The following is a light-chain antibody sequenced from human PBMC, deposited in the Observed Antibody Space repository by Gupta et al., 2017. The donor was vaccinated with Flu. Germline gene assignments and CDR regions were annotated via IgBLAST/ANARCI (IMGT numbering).Light chain of an antibody. CDR1: QSINNC. Sequence: DIQLTQSPYTLAASVGDRVTITCRASQSINNCLAWYQQRPGKAPKLLIYKASNLESGVPSRFSGSESGTEFTLTISSLQPDDFATYYCQQHFNYPLTFGGGTKVEIK. CDR3: QQHFNYPLT. CDR2: KAS. V-gene: IGKV1-5*03. J-gene: IGKJ4*01.